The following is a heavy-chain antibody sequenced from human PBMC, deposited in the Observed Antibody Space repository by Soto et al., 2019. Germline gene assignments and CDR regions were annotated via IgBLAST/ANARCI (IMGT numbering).Heavy chain of an antibody. J-gene: IGHJ4*02. CDR3: AKDLHELINIVVVYGDYVSDY. Sequence: EVQLLESGGGLVQPGGSLRLSCAASGFTFSSYAMSWVRQAPGKGLEWVSALSGSGGSTYYADSVKGRFTISRDNSKNTLYPQMNSLRAEDTSVYYCAKDLHELINIVVVYGDYVSDYWGKGTIGTVSS. CDR2: LSGSGGST. CDR1: GFTFSSYA. V-gene: IGHV3-23*01. D-gene: IGHD2-2*01.